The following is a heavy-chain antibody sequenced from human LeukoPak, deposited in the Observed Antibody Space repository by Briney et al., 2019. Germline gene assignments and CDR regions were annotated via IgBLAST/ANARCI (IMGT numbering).Heavy chain of an antibody. CDR3: AREDWGHCSGQTCLGALDI. V-gene: IGHV3-33*01. CDR1: GFTFGGYG. Sequence: GGSLRLSYAGSGFTFGGYGMHWVRLAPGKGLEWVAAIRYDGSKKYYKDSMKGRFTVSRDNSKNTLYLQMNSLGGEDTAIYYCAREDWGHCSGQTCLGALDIWGQGTMVTVSP. CDR2: IRYDGSKK. D-gene: IGHD2-15*01. J-gene: IGHJ3*02.